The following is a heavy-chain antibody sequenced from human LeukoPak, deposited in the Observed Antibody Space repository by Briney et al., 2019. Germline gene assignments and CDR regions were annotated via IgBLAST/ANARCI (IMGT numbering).Heavy chain of an antibody. Sequence: PSETLSLTCTVSGGSISSSGYSWGWIRQPPGKGLEWIGSIYYSGSTYYNPSLKSRVTISVDTSKNQFSLKLSSVTAADTAVYYCARFIVATLKPYYFDYWGQGTLVTVSS. CDR1: GGSISSSGYS. CDR3: ARFIVATLKPYYFDY. CDR2: IYYSGST. D-gene: IGHD5-12*01. J-gene: IGHJ4*02. V-gene: IGHV4-39*01.